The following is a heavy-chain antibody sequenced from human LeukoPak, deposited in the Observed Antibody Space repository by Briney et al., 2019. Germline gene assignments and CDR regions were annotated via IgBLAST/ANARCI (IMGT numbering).Heavy chain of an antibody. D-gene: IGHD3-22*01. J-gene: IGHJ3*02. Sequence: PGGSLRLSCAASGFTFSNYWMSWVRQAPGKGLEWVANIKQDGSEKYYVDSVKGRFTISRDNAKNSLYLQMNSLRAEDTAVYYCARDAYYYDSSGYYAFDIWGQGTMVTVSS. CDR2: IKQDGSEK. V-gene: IGHV3-7*01. CDR3: ARDAYYYDSSGYYAFDI. CDR1: GFTFSNYW.